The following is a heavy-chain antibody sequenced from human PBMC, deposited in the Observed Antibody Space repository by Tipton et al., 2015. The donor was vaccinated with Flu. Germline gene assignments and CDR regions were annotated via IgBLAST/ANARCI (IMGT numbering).Heavy chain of an antibody. J-gene: IGHJ4*02. D-gene: IGHD5-24*01. Sequence: TLSLTCTVSGASISSRSYYWGWIRQPPGKGLEWIGCIYSSGSTYYNPSLKSRVTISLDTSKNQFSLKLSSVTAADTAVYYCARGDGYNFDYWGQGTLVTVSS. CDR1: GASISSRSYY. CDR2: IYSSGST. CDR3: ARGDGYNFDY. V-gene: IGHV4-39*07.